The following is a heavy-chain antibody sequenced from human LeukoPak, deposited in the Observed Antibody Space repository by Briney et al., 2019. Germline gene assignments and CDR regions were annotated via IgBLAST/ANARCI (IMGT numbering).Heavy chain of an antibody. V-gene: IGHV3-23*01. D-gene: IGHD2-15*01. J-gene: IGHJ4*02. CDR2: ISGSGAIT. CDR1: GFTFSSYG. CDR3: AKAPVTTCSGAYCYPFDY. Sequence: GGTLRLSCAASGFTFSSYGMTWVRQAPGKGLEWVSTISGSGAITYDADSVKGRFTISRDNSKNTLYLQMNSLRAEDAAVYYCAKAPVTTCSGAYCYPFDYWGQGTLVTVSS.